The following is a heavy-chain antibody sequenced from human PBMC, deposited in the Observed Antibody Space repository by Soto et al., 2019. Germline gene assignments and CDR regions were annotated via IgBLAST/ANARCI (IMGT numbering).Heavy chain of an antibody. Sequence: QVQLVQSGAEVKKPGSSVKVSCKASGGTFSSYTISWVRQAPGQGLEWMGRIIPILGIANYAQKFQGRVTITADKSTSTAHIELSSLRSEDTAVYYCARAESGYLFDYWGQGTLVTVSS. CDR2: IIPILGIA. V-gene: IGHV1-69*02. J-gene: IGHJ4*02. CDR3: ARAESGYLFDY. D-gene: IGHD5-12*01. CDR1: GGTFSSYT.